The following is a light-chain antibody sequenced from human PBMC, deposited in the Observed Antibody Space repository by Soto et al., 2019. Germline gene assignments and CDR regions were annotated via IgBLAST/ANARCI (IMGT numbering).Light chain of an antibody. CDR1: SSNIGSNT. CDR3: AAWDDSLIALV. Sequence: QPVLTQPPSASGTPGQRVTISCSGSSSNIGSNTVNWYQQLPGTAPKLLIYSNNQRPSGVPNRFSGSKSGTSASLAISGLQSEDEADYYCAAWDDSLIALVFGGGTKLTVL. J-gene: IGLJ2*01. V-gene: IGLV1-44*01. CDR2: SNN.